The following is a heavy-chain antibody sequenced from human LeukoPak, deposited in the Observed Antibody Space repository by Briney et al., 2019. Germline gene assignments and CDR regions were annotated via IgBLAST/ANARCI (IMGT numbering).Heavy chain of an antibody. J-gene: IGHJ3*02. CDR1: VFTLRSYA. V-gene: IGHV3-33*08. CDR3: AREDDCSGGSSYRGAFDI. Sequence: PGGSLSLSCAVWVFTLRSYATLGVRQAPGKGLEWVAAIWYDGSNDYYADSVKGRFTISRDNSKNTLSLQMNSLRAEDTAGYYCAREDDCSGGSSYRGAFDIWGQGTMVTVSS. D-gene: IGHD2-15*01. CDR2: IWYDGSND.